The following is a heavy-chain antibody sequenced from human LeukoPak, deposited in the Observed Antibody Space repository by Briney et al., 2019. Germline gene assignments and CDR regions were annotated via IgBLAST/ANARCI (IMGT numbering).Heavy chain of an antibody. D-gene: IGHD4-17*01. CDR1: GGTFSSYA. J-gene: IGHJ4*02. CDR2: INPNSGGT. V-gene: IGHV1-2*02. CDR3: ARDGLMDDYEPEVDY. Sequence: ASVKVSCKASGGTFSSYAISWVRQAPGQGLEWMGWINPNSGGTNYAQKFQGRVTMTRDTSISTAYMELSRLRSDDTAVYYCARDGLMDDYEPEVDYWGQGTLVTVSS.